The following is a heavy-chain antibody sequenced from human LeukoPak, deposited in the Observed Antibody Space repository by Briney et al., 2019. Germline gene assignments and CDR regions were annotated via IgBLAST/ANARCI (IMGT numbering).Heavy chain of an antibody. D-gene: IGHD6-13*01. J-gene: IGHJ6*03. CDR3: ARVPSSSYYYYMDV. V-gene: IGHV3-21*01. Sequence: GGSLRLSCAASGFTFSSYSMNWVRQAPGKGLEWVSSISSSSSYIYYADSVKGRFTISRDNAKNSLYLQMNSLRAEDTAVYYCARVPSSSYYYYMDVWGKGTTVTVSS. CDR1: GFTFSSYS. CDR2: ISSSSSYI.